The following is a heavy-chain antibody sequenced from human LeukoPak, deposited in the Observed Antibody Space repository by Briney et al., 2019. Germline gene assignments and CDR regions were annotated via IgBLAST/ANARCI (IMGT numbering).Heavy chain of an antibody. J-gene: IGHJ6*02. D-gene: IGHD3-3*01. CDR1: GGSISSYY. Sequence: ASETLSLTCTVSGGSISSYYWSWIRQPPGKGLEWIGYIYYSGSTNYNPSLKSRVTTSVDTSKNQFSLKLSSVTAADTAVYYCASSSYYDFWSGYYTDYYYYYGMDVWGQGTTVTVSS. CDR2: IYYSGST. V-gene: IGHV4-59*01. CDR3: ASSSYYDFWSGYYTDYYYYYGMDV.